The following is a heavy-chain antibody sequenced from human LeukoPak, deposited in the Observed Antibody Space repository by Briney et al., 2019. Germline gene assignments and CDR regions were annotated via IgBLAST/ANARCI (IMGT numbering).Heavy chain of an antibody. CDR2: LTFSGGST. V-gene: IGHV3-23*01. CDR1: GFTFSSYW. CDR3: AKGRSEYAYTSDALDV. Sequence: PGGSLRLSCAASGFTFSSYWMNWVRQAPGKGLEWVSTLTFSGGSTYYADSVRGRFTISRDNSKNTLYLQMNSLRAEDTAVYYCAKGRSEYAYTSDALDVWGHGTMITVSS. J-gene: IGHJ3*01. D-gene: IGHD2-2*02.